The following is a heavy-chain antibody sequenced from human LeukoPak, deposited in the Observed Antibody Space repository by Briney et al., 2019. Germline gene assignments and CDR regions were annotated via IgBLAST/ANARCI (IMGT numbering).Heavy chain of an antibody. D-gene: IGHD3-3*01. J-gene: IGHJ4*02. CDR2: IRYDGSNK. CDR1: GFTFSSYG. V-gene: IGHV3-30*02. Sequence: PGGSLRLSCAASGFTFSSYGMHWVRQAPGKGLEWVAFIRYDGSNKYYADSVKGRFTISRDNSKNTLYLQMNSLRAEDTAVYYCAKGSLWYDFWSGYRGVDYWGQGTLVTVSS. CDR3: AKGSLWYDFWSGYRGVDY.